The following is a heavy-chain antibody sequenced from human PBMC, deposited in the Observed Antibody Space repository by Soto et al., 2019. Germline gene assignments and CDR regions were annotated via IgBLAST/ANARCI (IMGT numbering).Heavy chain of an antibody. CDR3: ARSQGSSTSLEIYYYYYSGMAV. J-gene: IGHJ6*02. V-gene: IGHV1-69*01. CDR2: IITISDTT. CDR1: GGTFSSYA. Sequence: QVQLVQSGAEVKKPGSSVKVSCKASGGTFSSYAISWVRQAPGQGLEWMGGIITISDTTNYAQKFQGRVTMPADESTSTAYMELSSLRSEDTAVYYCARSQGSSTSLEIYYYYYSGMAVWGQGTTVTVSS. D-gene: IGHD2-2*01.